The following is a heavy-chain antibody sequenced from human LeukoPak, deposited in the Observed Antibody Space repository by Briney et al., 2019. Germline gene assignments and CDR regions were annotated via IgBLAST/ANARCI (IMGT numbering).Heavy chain of an antibody. J-gene: IGHJ5*02. V-gene: IGHV4-34*01. CDR1: GGSLSNYY. D-gene: IGHD3-10*01. CDR3: ARGPASGSNFAWFDP. Sequence: NPSETLSLTCAVYGGSLSNYYWSWIRQPPGKGLEWIGEINHGGSTKYNPSLKSRVTISLDMSKNQFSLELSSVTAADTAVYYCARGPASGSNFAWFDPWGQGTLVTVSS. CDR2: INHGGST.